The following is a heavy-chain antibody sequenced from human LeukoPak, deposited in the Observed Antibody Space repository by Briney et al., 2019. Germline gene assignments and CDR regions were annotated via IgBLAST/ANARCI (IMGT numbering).Heavy chain of an antibody. CDR1: GFTFSNYW. CDR2: IRQDGGEI. D-gene: IGHD2-15*01. Sequence: GGSLRLSCAASGFTFSNYWMTWVRQAPGKGLEWVANIRQDGGEIYSVDSVKGRFTISRDNTKSSLYLQMNSLRAEDTAVYYCARVIGYCSGGSCFPFDYWGQGTLVTVSS. V-gene: IGHV3-7*05. J-gene: IGHJ4*02. CDR3: ARVIGYCSGGSCFPFDY.